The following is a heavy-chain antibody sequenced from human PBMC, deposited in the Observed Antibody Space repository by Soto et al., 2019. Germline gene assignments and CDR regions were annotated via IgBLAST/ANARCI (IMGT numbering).Heavy chain of an antibody. D-gene: IGHD3-3*01. V-gene: IGHV1-18*01. CDR1: GYTFTSYG. CDR2: ISAYNGNT. Sequence: ASVKVSCKASGYTFTSYGISWVRQAPGQGLEWMGWISAYNGNTNYAQKLQGRVTMTTDTSTSTAYMELRSLRSDDTAVYYCARLARSDPRNDFLEWFLLDPWGQGTLVTVSS. CDR3: ARLARSDPRNDFLEWFLLDP. J-gene: IGHJ5*02.